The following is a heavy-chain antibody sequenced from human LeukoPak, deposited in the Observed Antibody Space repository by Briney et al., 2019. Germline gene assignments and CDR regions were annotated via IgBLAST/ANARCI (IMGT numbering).Heavy chain of an antibody. CDR1: GYTFTSYG. D-gene: IGHD2-8*01. Sequence: ASVTVSFKSSGYTFTSYGNSLVRQAPAQGLEWMGWISAYNGNTNYAQKLQGRVTMTTDTSTSTAYMELRSLRSDNTAVYYCARDRYCTNGVCPVYYYYGMDVWGQGTTVTASS. CDR2: ISAYNGNT. CDR3: ARDRYCTNGVCPVYYYYGMDV. V-gene: IGHV1-18*01. J-gene: IGHJ6*02.